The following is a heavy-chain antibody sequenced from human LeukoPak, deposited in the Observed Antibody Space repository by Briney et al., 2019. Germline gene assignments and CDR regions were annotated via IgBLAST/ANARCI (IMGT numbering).Heavy chain of an antibody. CDR1: GGSTSSYY. D-gene: IGHD3-22*01. J-gene: IGHJ6*02. Sequence: PSETLSLTCTVSGGSTSSYYWSWIRQPPGKGLEWIGYIYYSGSTNYNPSLKSRVNISVDTSKNQFSLKLSSVTAADTAVYYCARVGYYDSSGYYWPYYYYYYGMDVWGQGTTVTVSS. CDR2: IYYSGST. V-gene: IGHV4-59*01. CDR3: ARVGYYDSSGYYWPYYYYYYGMDV.